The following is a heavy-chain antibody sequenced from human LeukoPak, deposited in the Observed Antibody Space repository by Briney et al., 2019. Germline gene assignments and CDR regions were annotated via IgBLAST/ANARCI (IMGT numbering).Heavy chain of an antibody. V-gene: IGHV3-30*02. D-gene: IGHD2-21*01. CDR1: GFTFSSYG. CDR2: IWYDGSNK. J-gene: IGHJ4*02. CDR3: AKDPSYCGGDCVGY. Sequence: PGGSLRLSCAASGFTFSSYGMHWVRQAPGKGLEWVAVIWYDGSNKYYADSVKGRFTISRDNSKNTLYLQMNSLRAEDTAVYYCAKDPSYCGGDCVGYWGQGTLVTVSS.